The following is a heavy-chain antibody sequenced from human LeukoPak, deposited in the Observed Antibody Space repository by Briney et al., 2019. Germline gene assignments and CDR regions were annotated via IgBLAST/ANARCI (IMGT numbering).Heavy chain of an antibody. J-gene: IGHJ3*02. CDR1: GFNFSTYL. Sequence: PGGSLTLSCAASGFNFSTYLMHWVRQGPGEAPVWVSRIDSDGSTTSYADSVKGRFTISRDNAKNTLNLQMNNLRAEDTALYYCVRDFKTSFEMWGQGTMVTVSS. CDR3: VRDFKTSFEM. V-gene: IGHV3-74*01. CDR2: IDSDGSTT.